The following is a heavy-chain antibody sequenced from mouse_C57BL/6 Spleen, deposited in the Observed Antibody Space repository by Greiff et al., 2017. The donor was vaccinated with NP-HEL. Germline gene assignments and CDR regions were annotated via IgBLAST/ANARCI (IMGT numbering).Heavy chain of an antibody. V-gene: IGHV5-4*01. CDR3: ARSDYYGSSYGYFDY. J-gene: IGHJ2*01. CDR1: GFTFSSYA. CDR2: ISDGGSYT. D-gene: IGHD1-1*01. Sequence: EVQRVESGGGLVKPGGSLKLSCAASGFTFSSYAMSWVRQTPEKRLEWVATISDGGSYTYYPDNVKGRFTISRDNAKNNLYLQMSHLKSEDTAMYYCARSDYYGSSYGYFDYWGQGTTLTVSS.